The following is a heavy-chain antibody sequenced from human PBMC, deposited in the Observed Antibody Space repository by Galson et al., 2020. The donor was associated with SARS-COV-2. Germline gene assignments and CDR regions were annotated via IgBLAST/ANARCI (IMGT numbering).Heavy chain of an antibody. Sequence: GGSLRLSCAASGFTVSSNYMSWVRQAPGKGLEWVSVIYSGGSTYYADSVKGRFTISRDNSKNTLYLQMNSLRAEDTAVHYCARDRDYYDSSGYSYYFDYWGQGTLVTVSS. D-gene: IGHD3-22*01. CDR1: GFTVSSNY. CDR2: IYSGGST. J-gene: IGHJ4*02. V-gene: IGHV3-53*01. CDR3: ARDRDYYDSSGYSYYFDY.